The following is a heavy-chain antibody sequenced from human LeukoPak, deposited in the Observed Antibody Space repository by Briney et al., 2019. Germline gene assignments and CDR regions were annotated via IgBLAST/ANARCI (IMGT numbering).Heavy chain of an antibody. V-gene: IGHV4-31*03. Sequence: PSETLSLTCTVSGGSISSGGYYWSWLRQHPGKGLEWIGYIYYSGSTYYNPSLKSRVTISVDTSKNQFSLKLSSVTAADTAVYYCARAYYGDHALDYWGQGTLVTVSS. J-gene: IGHJ4*02. D-gene: IGHD4-17*01. CDR3: ARAYYGDHALDY. CDR1: GGSISSGGYY. CDR2: IYYSGST.